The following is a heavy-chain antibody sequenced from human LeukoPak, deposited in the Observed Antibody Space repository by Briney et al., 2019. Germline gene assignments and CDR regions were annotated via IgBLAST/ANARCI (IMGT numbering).Heavy chain of an antibody. CDR3: AREGNYYDSSGYKEPIFDY. CDR1: GFTFSSYE. Sequence: GGSPRLSCAASGFTFSSYEMNWVRQAPGKGLEWVSYISSSGSTIYYADSVKGRFTISRDNAKNSLYLQMNSLRAEDTAVYYCAREGNYYDSSGYKEPIFDYWGQGTLVTVSS. CDR2: ISSSGSTI. D-gene: IGHD3-22*01. J-gene: IGHJ4*02. V-gene: IGHV3-48*03.